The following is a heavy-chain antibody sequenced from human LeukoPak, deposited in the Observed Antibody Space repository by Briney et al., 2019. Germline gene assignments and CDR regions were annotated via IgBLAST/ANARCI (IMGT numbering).Heavy chain of an antibody. J-gene: IGHJ6*03. V-gene: IGHV3-30*18. CDR1: GFTFSSYG. CDR2: ISYDGSNK. CDR3: AKDRWGAYHYYHMDV. Sequence: GGSLRLSCAASGFTFSSYGMHWVRQAPGKGLEWVAVISYDGSNKYYADSVKGRFTISRDNAKNSLYLQMNSLRAEDTALYYCAKDRWGAYHYYHMDVWGKGTTVTISS. D-gene: IGHD7-27*01.